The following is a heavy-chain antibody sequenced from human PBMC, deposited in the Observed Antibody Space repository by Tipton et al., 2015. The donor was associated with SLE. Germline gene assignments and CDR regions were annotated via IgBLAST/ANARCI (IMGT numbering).Heavy chain of an antibody. CDR2: ISGSGGST. CDR1: GFTFSSYA. Sequence: SLRLSCAASGFTFSSYAMSWVRQAPGKGLEWVSTISGSGGSTYYADSVKGRFTISRDNSKNTLYLQMKSLRAEDTAVYFCARAEWELYYFDYWGQGTLVTVSS. J-gene: IGHJ4*02. V-gene: IGHV3-23*01. CDR3: ARAEWELYYFDY. D-gene: IGHD1-26*01.